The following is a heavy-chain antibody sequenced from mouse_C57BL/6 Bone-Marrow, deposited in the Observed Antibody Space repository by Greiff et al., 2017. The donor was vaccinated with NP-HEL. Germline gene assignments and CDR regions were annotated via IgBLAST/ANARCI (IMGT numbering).Heavy chain of an antibody. CDR2: ISDGGSYT. V-gene: IGHV5-4*03. J-gene: IGHJ4*01. D-gene: IGHD2-4*01. CDR3: ARGPLYYDYDDKDAMDY. CDR1: GFTFSSYA. Sequence: DVKLVESGGGLVKPGGSLKLSCAASGFTFSSYAMSWVRQTPEKRLEWVATISDGGSYTYYPDNVKGRFTISRDNAKNNLYLQMSHLKSEDTAMYYCARGPLYYDYDDKDAMDYWGQGTSVTVSS.